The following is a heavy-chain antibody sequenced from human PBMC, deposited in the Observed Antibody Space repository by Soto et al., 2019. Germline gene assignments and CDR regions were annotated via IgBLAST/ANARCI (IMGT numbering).Heavy chain of an antibody. D-gene: IGHD6-19*01. CDR1: GFTFSSYA. J-gene: IGHJ3*02. V-gene: IGHV3-23*01. Sequence: GSLRLSCAASGFTFSSYAMSWVRQAPGKGLEWVSAISGSGGSTYYADSVKGRFTISRDNSKNTLYLQMNSLRAEDTAVYYCAKDGEYSSGAAAAFDIWGQGTMVTVSS. CDR3: AKDGEYSSGAAAAFDI. CDR2: ISGSGGST.